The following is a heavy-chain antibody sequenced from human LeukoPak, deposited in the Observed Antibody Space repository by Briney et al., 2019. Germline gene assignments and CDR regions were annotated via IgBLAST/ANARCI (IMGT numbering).Heavy chain of an antibody. J-gene: IGHJ4*02. CDR1: GGSISSYF. CDR3: ARLGIVGSRDSGYFDY. D-gene: IGHD1-26*01. Sequence: PSETLSLTCTVSGGSISSYFWSWIRQPPGKGLEWIGYIYSSGNTNYNPSLKSRVTISVDRSKNQFSLKLSSVTAADTAVYYCARLGIVGSRDSGYFDYWGQGTLVTVSS. V-gene: IGHV4-59*08. CDR2: IYSSGNT.